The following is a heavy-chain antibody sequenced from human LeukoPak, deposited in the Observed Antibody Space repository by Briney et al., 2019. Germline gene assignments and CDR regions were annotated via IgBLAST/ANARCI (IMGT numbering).Heavy chain of an antibody. D-gene: IGHD5/OR15-5a*01. V-gene: IGHV4-61*02. CDR1: GGSISSGPYY. CDR2: IYSSGRT. Sequence: SQTLSLTCTVSGGSISSGPYYWSWIRQPAGKGLEWIGRIYSSGRTNYNPSLKTRVTISLDTSKNQFSLKVTSVTAADTAMYYCARDRVSWHYFDYWGQGTLLTVSS. J-gene: IGHJ4*02. CDR3: ARDRVSWHYFDY.